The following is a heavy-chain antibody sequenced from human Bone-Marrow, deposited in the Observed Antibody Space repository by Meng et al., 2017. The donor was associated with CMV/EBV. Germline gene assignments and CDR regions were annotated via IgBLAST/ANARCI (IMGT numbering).Heavy chain of an antibody. CDR3: ASSSQGGNWFDP. Sequence: SVKVSCKASGGTFSSYAISWVRQAPGQGLEWMGGIIPIFGTANYAQKFQGRVTITTDESTSTAYMELSSLRSEDTAVYYCASSSQGGNWFDPWGQGPLDPVPS. D-gene: IGHD6-6*01. J-gene: IGHJ5*02. CDR1: GGTFSSYA. CDR2: IIPIFGTA. V-gene: IGHV1-69*05.